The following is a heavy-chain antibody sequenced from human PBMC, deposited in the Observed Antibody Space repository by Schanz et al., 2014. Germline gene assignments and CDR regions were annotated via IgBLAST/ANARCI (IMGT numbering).Heavy chain of an antibody. CDR1: GFTVSSNY. V-gene: IGHV3-11*03. CDR3: ARLDSSSWYPRY. D-gene: IGHD6-13*01. Sequence: VQLLESGGGLVRPGGSLRLSCAASGFTVSSNYMSWIRQAPGKGLEWVSYISSSGSYTNYADSVKGRFTTSRDNGKKSMYLQMNSLRAEDTAVYYCARLDSSSWYPRYWGQGTLVTVSS. J-gene: IGHJ4*02. CDR2: ISSSGSYT.